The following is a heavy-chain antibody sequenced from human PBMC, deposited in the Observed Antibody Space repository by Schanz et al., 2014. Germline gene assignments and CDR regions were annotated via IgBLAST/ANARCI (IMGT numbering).Heavy chain of an antibody. CDR3: ARGPSTGAFDI. CDR1: GYIFGSHG. J-gene: IGHJ3*02. CDR2: INAHTGNT. V-gene: IGHV1-18*01. Sequence: QLMQSGSEVRKPGASVKVSCKASGYIFGSHGMTWVRQAPGQGPELMGWINAHTGNTQYAQKFQGRFTMTRDTTTTTDYMELSSLRSDDTAVYFCARGPSTGAFDIWGQGTMVTVSS.